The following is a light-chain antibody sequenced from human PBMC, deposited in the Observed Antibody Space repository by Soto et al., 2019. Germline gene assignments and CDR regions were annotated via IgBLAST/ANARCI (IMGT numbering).Light chain of an antibody. CDR2: VNSDGSH. Sequence: QSVLTQSPSASASLGASVNLTCTLSSGHSSYAITWHQQQPEKGPRYLMKVNSDGSHRKGDGIPDRFSGSSSGAERYLNISSLQYEDEADYYCQTWGTGIIVFGGGTQLPVL. J-gene: IGLJ7*01. CDR3: QTWGTGIIV. CDR1: SGHSSYA. V-gene: IGLV4-69*01.